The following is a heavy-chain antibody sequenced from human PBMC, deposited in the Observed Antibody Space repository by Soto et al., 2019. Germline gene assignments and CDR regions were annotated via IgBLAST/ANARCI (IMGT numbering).Heavy chain of an antibody. CDR2: IYYSGST. Sequence: SETLSLTCTVSGGSISSYYWSWIRQPPGKGLEWIGYIYYSGSTNYNPSLKSRVTISVDTSKNQFSLKLSSVTAADTAVYYCAGGVWGYYYYYYYMDVWGKGTTVTVSS. CDR1: GGSISSYY. D-gene: IGHD6-13*01. V-gene: IGHV4-59*01. CDR3: AGGVWGYYYYYYYMDV. J-gene: IGHJ6*03.